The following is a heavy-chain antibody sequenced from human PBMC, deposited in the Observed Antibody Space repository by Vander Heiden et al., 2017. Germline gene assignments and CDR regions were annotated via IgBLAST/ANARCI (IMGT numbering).Heavy chain of an antibody. D-gene: IGHD2-21*02. J-gene: IGHJ3*02. CDR1: GGPLSSYA. Sequence: QVQLVQSGAEVKKPGSSVKVSCKASGGPLSSYAISWVRQAPGQGLEWMGGIIPIFGTANYAQKFQGRVTITADESTSTAYMELSSLRSEDTAVYYCARTVAYCGGDCYWGDAFDIWGQGTMVTVSS. CDR3: ARTVAYCGGDCYWGDAFDI. V-gene: IGHV1-69*01. CDR2: IIPIFGTA.